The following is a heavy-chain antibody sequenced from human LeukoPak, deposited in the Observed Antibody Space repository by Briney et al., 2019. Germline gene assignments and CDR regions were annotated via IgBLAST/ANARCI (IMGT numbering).Heavy chain of an antibody. Sequence: GGSLRLSCAASGFTFSSYEMNWVRQAPGKGLEWVSYISSSGSAIYYADCVKGRFTISRDNAKKSLLLQMNSLRAEDTAVYYCARPSYDDTAPDYWGQGTLVTVSS. J-gene: IGHJ4*02. CDR3: ARPSYDDTAPDY. CDR1: GFTFSSYE. D-gene: IGHD4-17*01. V-gene: IGHV3-48*03. CDR2: ISSSGSAI.